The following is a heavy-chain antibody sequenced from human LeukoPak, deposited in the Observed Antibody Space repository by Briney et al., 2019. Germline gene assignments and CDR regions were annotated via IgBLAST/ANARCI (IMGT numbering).Heavy chain of an antibody. D-gene: IGHD3-22*01. Sequence: ASVKVSCKASGYSFSDYYIHWVRQAPGQGLEWMGWINPNSGGTHYAQKFQGRVTMTRDTSITTVYMELSRLRSDDTAVYYCAKWGTYYYDSSGDLSLDYWGQGTLVTVSS. CDR3: AKWGTYYYDSSGDLSLDY. J-gene: IGHJ4*02. CDR2: INPNSGGT. CDR1: GYSFSDYY. V-gene: IGHV1-2*02.